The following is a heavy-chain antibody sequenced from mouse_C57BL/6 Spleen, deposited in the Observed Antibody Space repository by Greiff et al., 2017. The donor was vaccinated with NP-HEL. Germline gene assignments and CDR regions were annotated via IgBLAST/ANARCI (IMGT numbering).Heavy chain of an antibody. D-gene: IGHD1-1*01. CDR3: ARGYCSSFSWLAY. CDR1: GYSITSGYY. CDR2: ISYDGSN. J-gene: IGHJ3*01. Sequence: EVQLQESGPGLVKPSQSLSLTCSVTGYSITSGYYWNWIRQFPGNKLEWMGYISYDGSNNYNPSLKNRISITRDTSKNQFFLKLNSVTTEDTATYYGARGYCSSFSWLAYWGQGTLVTVSA. V-gene: IGHV3-6*01.